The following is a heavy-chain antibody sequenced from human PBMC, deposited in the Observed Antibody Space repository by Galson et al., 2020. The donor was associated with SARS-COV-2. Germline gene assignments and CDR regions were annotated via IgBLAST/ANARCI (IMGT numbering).Heavy chain of an antibody. Sequence: AGSLILSFSSSFFPFLLYAMSWVRHAPGTVLEWVSAIRSNGARTHYADSVQGRFTISRDNSPSTLSLPMTSLRAEETAVYYCAKEEKNREADAFDIWGQGIMVTVSS. CDR1: FFPFLLYA. V-gene: IGHV3-23*01. J-gene: IGHJ3*02. CDR3: AKEEKNREADAFDI. CDR2: IRSNGART.